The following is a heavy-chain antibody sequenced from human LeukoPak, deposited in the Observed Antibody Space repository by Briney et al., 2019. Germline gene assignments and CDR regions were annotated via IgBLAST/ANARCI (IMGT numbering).Heavy chain of an antibody. Sequence: PGGSLRLSCAASGFIFSHSSMNWVRQAPGKGLEWVSFISSSSDDIYYADSVKGRFTISRDNAKNSLFLQMNNLRVEDTAVYYCARGDYVWGSYRYYFDYWGQGTLVTVSS. CDR2: ISSSSDDI. V-gene: IGHV3-21*01. CDR3: ARGDYVWGSYRYYFDY. D-gene: IGHD3-16*02. J-gene: IGHJ4*02. CDR1: GFIFSHSS.